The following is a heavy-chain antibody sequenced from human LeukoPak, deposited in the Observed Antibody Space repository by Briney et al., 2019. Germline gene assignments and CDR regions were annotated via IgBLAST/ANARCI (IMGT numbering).Heavy chain of an antibody. CDR3: ARSSYPCYFDY. V-gene: IGHV3-74*01. CDR1: GFSFSSYW. Sequence: GGSLRLSCGASGFSFSSYWMHWVRQPPGKGLMWVSRVNNDGSSTTYADSVEGRFTISGDNARNTLYLQMNSLRAEDTAVYYCARSSYPCYFDYWGQGTLVTVSS. J-gene: IGHJ4*02. CDR2: VNNDGSST. D-gene: IGHD6-19*01.